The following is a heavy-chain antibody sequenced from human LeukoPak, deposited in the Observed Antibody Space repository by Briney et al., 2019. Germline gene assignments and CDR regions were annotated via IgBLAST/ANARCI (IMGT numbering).Heavy chain of an antibody. Sequence: GESLKISCKGSGYSFTRSWIGWVRQMPGKGLGWMGIIYPGDSDTRYSPSFQGQVTISADKSISTAYLQWSSLKASDTAMYYCARGKLPTRFVVVPAAFDYWGQGTLVTVSS. CDR3: ARGKLPTRFVVVPAAFDY. V-gene: IGHV5-51*01. CDR2: IYPGDSDT. D-gene: IGHD2-2*01. CDR1: GYSFTRSW. J-gene: IGHJ4*02.